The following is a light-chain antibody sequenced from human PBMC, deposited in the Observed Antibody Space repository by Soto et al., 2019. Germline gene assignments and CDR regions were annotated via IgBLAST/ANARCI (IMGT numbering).Light chain of an antibody. Sequence: EIVMTQSPATVSVSPGEGATLSCRASQTINNNVAWCQLKDGQVPRLVIYGASTRATDIPARFSGSGSGTDFTLTISSLEPEDFAVYYCQQRSNWPPITFGQGTRLEIK. CDR2: GAS. J-gene: IGKJ5*01. CDR3: QQRSNWPPIT. CDR1: QTINNN. V-gene: IGKV3-11*01.